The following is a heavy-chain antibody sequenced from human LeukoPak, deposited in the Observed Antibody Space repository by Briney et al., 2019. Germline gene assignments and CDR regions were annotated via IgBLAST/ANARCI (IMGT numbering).Heavy chain of an antibody. V-gene: IGHV4-30-4*01. D-gene: IGHD3-16*01. CDR1: GGSISSGDYC. CDR3: AREAYYVDFERSIDF. Sequence: PSETPSLTCTVSGGSISSGDYCWSGIRQPPGKRLELVGYISNSGSTYYTASLKSRITISVDTSRNQFSLRLSSVSAADTAVYYCAREAYYVDFERSIDFWGQGTLITVSS. J-gene: IGHJ4*02. CDR2: ISNSGST.